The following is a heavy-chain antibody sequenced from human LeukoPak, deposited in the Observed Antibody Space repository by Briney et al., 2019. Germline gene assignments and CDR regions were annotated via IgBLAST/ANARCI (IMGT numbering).Heavy chain of an antibody. CDR2: INAGNGNT. V-gene: IGHV1-3*01. D-gene: IGHD6-19*01. J-gene: IGHJ4*02. CDR1: GYTFTSYA. CDR3: ARDSPGQWLVSGPDY. Sequence: ASVKVSCEASGYTFTSYAMHWVRQAPGQRLEWMGWINAGNGNTKYSQKFQGRVTITRDTSASTAYMELSSLRSEDTAVYYCARDSPGQWLVSGPDYWGQGILVTVSS.